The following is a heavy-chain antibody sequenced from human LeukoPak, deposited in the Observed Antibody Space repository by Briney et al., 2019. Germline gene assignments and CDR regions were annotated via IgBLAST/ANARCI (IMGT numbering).Heavy chain of an antibody. CDR3: ARDRSGRMNWYFDL. CDR1: GGSISSGSYY. D-gene: IGHD3-10*01. Sequence: PSETLSLTCTVSGGSISSGSYYWSWIRQPAGKGLEWIGRIYTSGATNYNPSLKSRVTISVDTSKNQFSLKLSSVTAAGTAVYYCARDRSGRMNWYFDLWGRGTLVTVSS. CDR2: IYTSGAT. V-gene: IGHV4-61*02. J-gene: IGHJ2*01.